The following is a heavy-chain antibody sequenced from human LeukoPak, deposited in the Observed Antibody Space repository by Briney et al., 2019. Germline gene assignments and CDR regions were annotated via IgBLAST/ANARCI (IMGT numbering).Heavy chain of an antibody. CDR3: ARYTTLSTNWFDP. J-gene: IGHJ5*02. Sequence: SETLSLTCTVSGGAISSDDYYWTWSRQHPGKGLEWIGYSHYSGITDYNPSLQSRVTISVDTSQNHFSLHLTSVTAAGTAVYYCARYTTLSTNWFDPWGQGTLVTVSS. CDR1: GGAISSDDYY. CDR2: SHYSGIT. D-gene: IGHD2/OR15-2a*01. V-gene: IGHV4-31*03.